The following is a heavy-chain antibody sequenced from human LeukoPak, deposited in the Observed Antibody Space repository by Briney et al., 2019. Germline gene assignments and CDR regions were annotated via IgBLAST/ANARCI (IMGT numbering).Heavy chain of an antibody. V-gene: IGHV3-21*01. CDR2: ISRRSSYI. CDR1: GFTFSSYS. CDR3: ARDGGSRITIFGVVLDAFDI. Sequence: PXGAXXLSCAASGFTFSSYSMNWVGXAPGKGLEGVSSISRRSSYIYYADSVKGRFTISRDNAKNSLYLQMNSLRAEDTAVYYCARDGGSRITIFGVVLDAFDIWGQGTMVTVSS. D-gene: IGHD3-3*01. J-gene: IGHJ3*02.